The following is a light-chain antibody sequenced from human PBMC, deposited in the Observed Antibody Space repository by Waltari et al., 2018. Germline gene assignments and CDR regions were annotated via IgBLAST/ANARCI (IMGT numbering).Light chain of an antibody. CDR1: NIGSYS. CDR2: YDS. Sequence: SYVLTQPPSVSVAPGETARITCGGDNIGSYSVHWYQQRPGQAPMLGIYYDSDRPSGLPERFAGSNSGNTATLTISRVESGDEAKYYCHVWHPDVDPGVFGTGTDVTVL. J-gene: IGLJ1*01. V-gene: IGLV3-21*04. CDR3: HVWHPDVDPGV.